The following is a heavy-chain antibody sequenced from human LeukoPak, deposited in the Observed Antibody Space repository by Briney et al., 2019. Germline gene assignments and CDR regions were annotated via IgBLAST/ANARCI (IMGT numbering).Heavy chain of an antibody. Sequence: GGSLRLSCAASGFTFSSYGMHWVRQAPGKGLEWVAVIWYDGSNKYYADSVKGRFTISRDNSKNTLYLQMNSLRAEDTAVYYCARDSFSSNCLDYWGQGTLVIVSS. D-gene: IGHD6-13*01. CDR1: GFTFSSYG. V-gene: IGHV3-33*01. J-gene: IGHJ4*02. CDR2: IWYDGSNK. CDR3: ARDSFSSNCLDY.